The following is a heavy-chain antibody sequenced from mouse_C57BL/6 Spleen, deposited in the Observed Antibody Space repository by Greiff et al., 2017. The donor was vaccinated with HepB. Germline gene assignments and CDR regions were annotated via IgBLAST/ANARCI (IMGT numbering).Heavy chain of an antibody. CDR1: GFNIKVYY. Sequence: EVHLVESGAELVKPGASVKLSCTASGFNIKVYYMHWVKQRTEQGLEWIGRIDPEDGETKYAPKFQGKATITADTSSNTAYLQLSSLTSEDTAVYYCARRDSNSYYFDYWGQGTTLTVSS. D-gene: IGHD2-5*01. V-gene: IGHV14-2*01. CDR3: ARRDSNSYYFDY. CDR2: IDPEDGET. J-gene: IGHJ2*01.